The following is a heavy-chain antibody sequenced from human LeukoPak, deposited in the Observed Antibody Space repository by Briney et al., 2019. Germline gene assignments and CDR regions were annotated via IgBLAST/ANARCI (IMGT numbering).Heavy chain of an antibody. CDR1: GYILTTYG. Sequence: ASVKVSCKASGYILTTYGFSWVRQASGQGLEWMGWISPYNGNTNYAQKFQGRVTMTADTSTSIVYMELRSLRSDDTAVYYCARGPYYGSGSRADGMDVWGKGTTVTASS. CDR2: ISPYNGNT. D-gene: IGHD3-10*01. J-gene: IGHJ6*04. CDR3: ARGPYYGSGSRADGMDV. V-gene: IGHV1-18*04.